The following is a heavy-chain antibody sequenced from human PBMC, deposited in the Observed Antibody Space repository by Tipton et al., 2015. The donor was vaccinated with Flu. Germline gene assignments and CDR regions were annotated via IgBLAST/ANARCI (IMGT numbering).Heavy chain of an antibody. CDR3: TRNPLTPEGA. CDR2: TNNDGSTT. J-gene: IGHJ5*02. V-gene: IGHV3-74*02. CDR1: GFTFSGHW. Sequence: VQLVQSGGGVVQPGRSLRLSCAASGFTFSGHWMHRVRQAPGKGLVWVSHTNNDGSTTDYADSVKGRFTISRDNAKNTLYLQMNSLRVEDTAMYFCTRNPLTPEGAWGQGTMVTVSS.